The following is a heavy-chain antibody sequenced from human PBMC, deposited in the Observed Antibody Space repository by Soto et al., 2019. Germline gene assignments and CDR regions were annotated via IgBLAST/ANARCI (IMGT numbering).Heavy chain of an antibody. CDR3: AQESQTQGLSAAGACCDS. CDR2: IDASSSRT. V-gene: IGHV3-23*01. D-gene: IGHD6-13*01. CDR1: AFTFASYA. Sequence: EGCLRLSCAASAFTFASYAMAWVRQAPGTGVEWVSGIDASSSRTYYADSVKGRFTISRDNSRNTVYLQMDNLTGEDTAIYYCAQESQTQGLSAAGACCDSWGQGTMVIVCS. J-gene: IGHJ4*02.